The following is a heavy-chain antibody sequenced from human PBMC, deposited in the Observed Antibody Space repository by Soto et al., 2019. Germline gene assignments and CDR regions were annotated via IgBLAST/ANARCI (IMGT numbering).Heavy chain of an antibody. V-gene: IGHV3-30*03. CDR3: AIWKGGFDY. D-gene: IGHD1-1*01. J-gene: IGHJ4*02. CDR2: ISYDGSYK. Sequence: QVQLVESGGGVVQPGRSLRLSCAASGFTFSSYGMHCVRQAPGKGLEWVAVISYDGSYKYYADSVKGRFTISRDNSKNSLYLQMHGLRAEDTAVYYCAIWKGGFDYWGQGTLVTVSS. CDR1: GFTFSSYG.